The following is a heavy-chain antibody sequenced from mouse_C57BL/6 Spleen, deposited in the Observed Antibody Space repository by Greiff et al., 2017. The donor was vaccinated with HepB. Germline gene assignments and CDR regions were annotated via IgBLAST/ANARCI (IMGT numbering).Heavy chain of an antibody. CDR3: ASLYGSSAMDY. V-gene: IGHV5-17*01. CDR2: ISSGSSTI. J-gene: IGHJ4*01. Sequence: DVHLVESGGGLVKPGGSLKLSCAASGFTFSDYGMHWVRQAPEKGLEWVAYISSGSSTIYYADTVKGRFTISRDNAKNSLFLQMTSLRSEDTAMYYCASLYGSSAMDYWGKGTSVTVSS. D-gene: IGHD1-1*01. CDR1: GFTFSDYG.